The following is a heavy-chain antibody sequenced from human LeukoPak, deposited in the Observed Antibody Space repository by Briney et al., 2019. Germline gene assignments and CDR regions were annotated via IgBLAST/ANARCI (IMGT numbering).Heavy chain of an antibody. CDR3: ARDFGGNSRYYYYGMDV. CDR2: IYYSGST. Sequence: SETLSLTCTVSGGSISSYYWSWIRQPPGKGLEWIGYIYYSGSTNYNPSLKSRVTISVDTSKNQFSLKLSSVTAADTTVYYCARDFGGNSRYYYYGMDVWGQGTTVTVSS. D-gene: IGHD4-23*01. J-gene: IGHJ6*02. CDR1: GGSISSYY. V-gene: IGHV4-59*12.